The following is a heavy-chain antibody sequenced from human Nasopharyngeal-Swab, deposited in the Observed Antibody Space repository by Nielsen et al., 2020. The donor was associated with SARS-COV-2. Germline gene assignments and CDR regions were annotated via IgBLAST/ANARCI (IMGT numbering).Heavy chain of an antibody. J-gene: IGHJ6*02. Sequence: GGSLRLSCAASGFTFSSYSMNWVRQAPGKGLEWVSSISSSSSYIYYADSVKGRFTISRDNAKNSLYLQMNSLRAEDTAVYYCARERDCSGGSCPYYYGMDVWGQGTTVTVSS. CDR1: GFTFSSYS. CDR2: ISSSSSYI. V-gene: IGHV3-21*01. CDR3: ARERDCSGGSCPYYYGMDV. D-gene: IGHD2-15*01.